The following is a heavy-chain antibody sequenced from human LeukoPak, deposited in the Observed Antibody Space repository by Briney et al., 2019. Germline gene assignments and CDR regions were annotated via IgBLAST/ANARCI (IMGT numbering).Heavy chain of an antibody. Sequence: SETLSLXCTVSGGSISSYYWSWIRRPAGKGLEWIGRIYPSGSTNYNPSLKSRVTMSVDTSKNQFSLKLTSVTAADTAVYYCARGLEYSYGYQFDFWGQGTLVTVSS. CDR2: IYPSGST. D-gene: IGHD5-18*01. CDR1: GGSISSYY. V-gene: IGHV4-4*07. CDR3: ARGLEYSYGYQFDF. J-gene: IGHJ4*02.